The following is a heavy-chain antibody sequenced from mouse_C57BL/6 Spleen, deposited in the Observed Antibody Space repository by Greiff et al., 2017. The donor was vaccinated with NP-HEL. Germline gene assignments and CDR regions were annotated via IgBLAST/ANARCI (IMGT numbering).Heavy chain of an antibody. V-gene: IGHV1-50*01. CDR2: IDPSDSYT. J-gene: IGHJ2*01. D-gene: IGHD1-1*01. Sequence: QVQLQQPGAELVKPGASVKLSCKASGYTFTSYWMQWVKQRPGQGLEWIGEIDPSDSYTNYNQKFKGKATLTVDTSSSTAYMQLSSLTSEDSAVYYCATTTVPSDYWGQGTTLTVSS. CDR3: ATTTVPSDY. CDR1: GYTFTSYW.